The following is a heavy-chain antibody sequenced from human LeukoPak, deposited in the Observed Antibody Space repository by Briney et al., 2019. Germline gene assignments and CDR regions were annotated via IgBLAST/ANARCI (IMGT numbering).Heavy chain of an antibody. CDR2: ISAYNGNT. CDR1: GYSFPAKY. Sequence: ASVKVSCKASGYSFPAKYMHWVRQAPGQGLEWMGWISAYNGNTNYAQKLQGRVTMTTDTSTSTAYMELRSLRSDDTAVYYCARAYYGSGGNWFDPWGQGTLVTVSS. CDR3: ARAYYGSGGNWFDP. V-gene: IGHV1-18*01. J-gene: IGHJ5*02. D-gene: IGHD3-10*01.